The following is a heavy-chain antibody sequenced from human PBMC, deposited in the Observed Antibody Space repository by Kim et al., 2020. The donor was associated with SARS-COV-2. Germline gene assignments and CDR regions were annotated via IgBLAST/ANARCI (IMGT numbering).Heavy chain of an antibody. CDR2: INHSGST. CDR1: GGSFSGYY. CDR3: ARVRQQLTDY. J-gene: IGHJ4*02. Sequence: SETLSLTCAVYGGSFSGYYWSWIRQPPGKGLEWIGEINHSGSTNYNPSLKSRVTISVDTSKNQFSLKLSSVTAADTAVYYCARVRQQLTDYWGQGTLVTVAS. D-gene: IGHD6-13*01. V-gene: IGHV4-34*01.